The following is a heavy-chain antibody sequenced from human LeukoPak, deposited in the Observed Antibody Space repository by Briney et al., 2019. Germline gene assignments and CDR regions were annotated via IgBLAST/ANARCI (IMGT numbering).Heavy chain of an antibody. D-gene: IGHD6-19*01. J-gene: IGHJ4*02. V-gene: IGHV1-18*01. CDR2: ISAYNGST. CDR3: ARDNGIAVAADFDY. Sequence: ASVKVSCKASGYTFTSYGISWVRQAPGQGLEWMGWISAYNGSTNYAQKLQGRVTMTTDTSTSTAYMELRSLRSDDTAVYYCARDNGIAVAADFDYWGQGTLVTVSS. CDR1: GYTFTSYG.